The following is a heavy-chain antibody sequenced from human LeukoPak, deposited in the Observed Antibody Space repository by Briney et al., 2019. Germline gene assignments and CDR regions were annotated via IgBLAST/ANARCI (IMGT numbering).Heavy chain of an antibody. CDR2: IYYSGST. J-gene: IGHJ2*01. Sequence: SETLSLTCTVSGGSISSSSYSWGWIRQPPGKGLEWIGSIYYSGSTYYNPSLKSRVTISVDTSKNQFSLKLSSVTAADTAVYYCASHPSWYFDLWGRGTLVTVSS. CDR1: GGSISSSSYS. V-gene: IGHV4-39*01. CDR3: ASHPSWYFDL.